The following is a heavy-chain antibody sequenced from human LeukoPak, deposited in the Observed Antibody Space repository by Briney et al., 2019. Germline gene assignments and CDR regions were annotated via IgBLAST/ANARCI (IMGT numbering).Heavy chain of an antibody. J-gene: IGHJ4*02. Sequence: PSETLSLTCTVSGGSISSYYWGWIRQPPGKGLEWIGSIYYSGSTYYNPSLKSRVTISVDTSKNQFSLKLSSVTAADTAVYYCARDPTVTLFDYWGQGTLVTVSS. D-gene: IGHD4-17*01. CDR3: ARDPTVTLFDY. CDR2: IYYSGST. CDR1: GGSISSYY. V-gene: IGHV4-39*07.